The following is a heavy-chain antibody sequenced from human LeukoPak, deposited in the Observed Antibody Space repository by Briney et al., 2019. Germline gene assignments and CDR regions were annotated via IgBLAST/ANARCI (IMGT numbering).Heavy chain of an antibody. D-gene: IGHD2-8*01. CDR3: AREQMGPNGYYYGMDV. V-gene: IGHV3-30-3*01. CDR2: KTSPGGHK. J-gene: IGHJ6*02. Sequence: GGSLRLSCLASRFSFSSYAMHWVRQAPGKGQESGALKTSPGGHKYNADSVKGRFIISRDNSKDTLYLQMDSLRGDDTAVFYCAREQMGPNGYYYGMDVWGQGTTVTVSS. CDR1: RFSFSSYA.